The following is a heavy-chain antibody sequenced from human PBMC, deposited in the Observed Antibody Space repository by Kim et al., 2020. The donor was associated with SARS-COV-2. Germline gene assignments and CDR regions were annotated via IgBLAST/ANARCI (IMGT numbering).Heavy chain of an antibody. J-gene: IGHJ6*03. CDR2: INSDGSRT. CDR3: ARDFRIAAQNYYYYYMDV. CDR1: GFTFSSYW. D-gene: IGHD6-13*01. Sequence: GGSLRLSCAASGFTFSSYWMHWVRQAPGKGLVWVSRINSDGSRTSYADSVKGRFTISRDNAKNTLYLQMNSLSAEDTAVYYCARDFRIAAQNYYYYYMDVWGKGTTVTVSS. V-gene: IGHV3-74*01.